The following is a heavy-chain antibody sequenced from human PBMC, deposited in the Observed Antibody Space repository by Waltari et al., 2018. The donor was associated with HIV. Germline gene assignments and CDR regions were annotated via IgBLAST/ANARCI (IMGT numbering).Heavy chain of an antibody. CDR3: ARGVSRLTLTGRNSRRFDP. CDR1: GGSFSGYY. Sequence: QVQLQQWGAGLLKPSETLSLTCAVYGGSFSGYYWSWIRQPPGKGLEWIGEINHSGSTNYNPSLKCRVTISVYTSKNQFSLKLSSVTAADTAVYYCARGVSRLTLTGRNSRRFDPWGQGTLVTVSS. D-gene: IGHD1-20*01. J-gene: IGHJ5*02. V-gene: IGHV4-34*01. CDR2: INHSGST.